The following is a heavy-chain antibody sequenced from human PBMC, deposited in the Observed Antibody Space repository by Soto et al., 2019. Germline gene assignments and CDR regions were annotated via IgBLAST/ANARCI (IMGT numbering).Heavy chain of an antibody. V-gene: IGHV1-2*04. D-gene: IGHD3-22*01. CDR2: INPNSGGT. CDR1: GYTFTGHY. CDR3: ARDDPHYYDSSGSFQH. Sequence: ASVKVSCKASGYTFTGHYMHWVRQAPGQGLEWMGWINPNSGGTNYAQKFQGWVTMTRDTSISTAYMELSRLRSDDTAVYYCARDDPHYYDSSGSFQHWGQGTLVTVSS. J-gene: IGHJ1*01.